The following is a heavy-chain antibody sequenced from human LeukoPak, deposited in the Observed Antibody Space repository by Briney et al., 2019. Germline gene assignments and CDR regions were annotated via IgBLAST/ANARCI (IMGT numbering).Heavy chain of an antibody. Sequence: SETLSLTCTVSGGSISSSSYYWGWIRQPPGKGLEWIGSIYYSGSTYYNPSLKSRVTISVDTSKNQFSLKLSSVTAADTAVYYCASRLAPKNFDYWGQGTLVTVSS. J-gene: IGHJ4*02. CDR1: GGSISSSSYY. CDR3: ASRLAPKNFDY. V-gene: IGHV4-39*01. D-gene: IGHD6-19*01. CDR2: IYYSGST.